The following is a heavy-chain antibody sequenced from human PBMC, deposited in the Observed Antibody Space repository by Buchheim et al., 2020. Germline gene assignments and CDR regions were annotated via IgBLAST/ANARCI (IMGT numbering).Heavy chain of an antibody. J-gene: IGHJ5*02. CDR2: IYYSGST. CDR1: GGSISSYY. D-gene: IGHD3-3*01. Sequence: QVQLQQWGAGLLKPSETLSLTCTVSGGSISSYYWSWIRQPPGKGLEWIGYIYYSGSTNYNPSLKSRVTISVDTSKNQFSLKLSSVTAADTAVYYCARGFWSGYWFDPWGQGTL. CDR3: ARGFWSGYWFDP. V-gene: IGHV4-59*08.